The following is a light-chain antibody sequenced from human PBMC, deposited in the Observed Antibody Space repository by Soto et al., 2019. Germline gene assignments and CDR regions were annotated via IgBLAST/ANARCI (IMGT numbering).Light chain of an antibody. V-gene: IGLV1-44*01. CDR2: SNN. CDR1: SSNIGRNT. J-gene: IGLJ1*01. CDR3: AAWDGSVPGSFV. Sequence: QSVLTQPPSASTTPGQSVTISCSGSSSNIGRNTVNWYQQLPGTAPKLLIYSNNQRPSGVPDRFSGSKSGASASLAISGLQSEDEAEYYCAAWDGSVPGSFVFGTGTKVTVL.